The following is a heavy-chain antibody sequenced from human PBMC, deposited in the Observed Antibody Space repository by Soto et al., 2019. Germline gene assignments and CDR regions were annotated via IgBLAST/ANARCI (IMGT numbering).Heavy chain of an antibody. D-gene: IGHD3-3*01. V-gene: IGHV4-34*01. Sequence: EALSGTCAVYGGSFSGYNWSWIRQPPGKGLEWIGEINHSGSTNYNPSLKSRVTISVDTSKNQFSLKLSSVTAADTAVYYCARSLRSEQRITIFGVTLEGSHHIDYWGQGTLVTVSS. J-gene: IGHJ4*02. CDR3: ARSLRSEQRITIFGVTLEGSHHIDY. CDR2: INHSGST. CDR1: GGSFSGYN.